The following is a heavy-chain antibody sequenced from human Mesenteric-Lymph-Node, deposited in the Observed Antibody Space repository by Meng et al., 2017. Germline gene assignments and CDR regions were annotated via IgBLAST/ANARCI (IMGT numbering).Heavy chain of an antibody. CDR2: IGHSGFT. CDR1: GGSISTSGYY. V-gene: IGHV4-39*01. CDR3: VRSSGWVKTGFDP. J-gene: IGHJ5*02. D-gene: IGHD6-19*01. Sequence: QPPVQESGPGLVKPSEALSLTCSVSGGSISTSGYYWGWIRHPPGKGLEWIGSIGHSGFTYYTPSLKSRVTVSIDTSRNQFSLWLTSVTAADTAVYYCVRSSGWVKTGFDPWGQGTLVTVSS.